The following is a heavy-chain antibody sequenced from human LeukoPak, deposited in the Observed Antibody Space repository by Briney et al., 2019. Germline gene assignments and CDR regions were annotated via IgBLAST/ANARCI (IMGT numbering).Heavy chain of an antibody. CDR1: GFIFSSYP. CDR2: ISFDGRIK. CDR3: AKVAEVGATGYYYYMDV. D-gene: IGHD1-26*01. Sequence: GTSLRLSCAASGFIFSSYPMHWLRQAPGRGLEWVGVISFDGRIKDYADSVKGRFTISRDDSKNTLYVHMNSLRSDDTAVYYCAKVAEVGATGYYYYMDVWGKGTTVTVSS. V-gene: IGHV3-30*04. J-gene: IGHJ6*03.